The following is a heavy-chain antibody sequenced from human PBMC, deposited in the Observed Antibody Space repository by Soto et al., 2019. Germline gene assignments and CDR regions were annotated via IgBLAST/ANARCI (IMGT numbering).Heavy chain of an antibody. Sequence: QVYLQESGPGLVKASETLSLTCTVSGGSIRSPGYYWTWTRQHAGMGLEWIGDIQNSGSTRYNPALKSRVAISIDTSKDHFSLTITSVTTADTAVFHCVRAFEHRDGYSSAWTIDSWGQGTLVSVSS. J-gene: IGHJ4*02. CDR3: VRAFEHRDGYSSAWTIDS. CDR2: IQNSGST. V-gene: IGHV4-31*03. CDR1: GGSIRSPGYY. D-gene: IGHD5-18*01.